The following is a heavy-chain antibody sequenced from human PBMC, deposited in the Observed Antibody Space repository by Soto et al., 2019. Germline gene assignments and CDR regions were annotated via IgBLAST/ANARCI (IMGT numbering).Heavy chain of an antibody. V-gene: IGHV4-34*01. CDR3: ARGRGSGSYYHGPFDY. D-gene: IGHD3-10*01. J-gene: IGHJ4*02. CDR1: GGSFRGFY. Sequence: SETLSLTCAVSGGSFRGFYWTWIRQSPGKGLEWLGDINHVGITNYNPSLKSRVSIPVDTSKSQFSLKLSSVTAADTAVYYCARGRGSGSYYHGPFDYWGQGTLVTVSS. CDR2: INHVGIT.